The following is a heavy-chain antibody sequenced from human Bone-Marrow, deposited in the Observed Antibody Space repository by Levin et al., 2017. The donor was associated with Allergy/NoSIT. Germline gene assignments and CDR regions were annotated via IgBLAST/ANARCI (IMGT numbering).Heavy chain of an antibody. CDR1: GFTFSDSA. CDR3: AASFVL. Sequence: SVKVSCKASGFTFSDSAMQWVRQPRGQRLEWIGGIVVASGNTNYAQMFQDRVTITRDTSTKTSYMEVRGLRTDDTAIYYCAASFVLWGLGTLVTVSS. CDR2: IVVASGNT. D-gene: IGHD2/OR15-2a*01. J-gene: IGHJ4*02. V-gene: IGHV1-58*02.